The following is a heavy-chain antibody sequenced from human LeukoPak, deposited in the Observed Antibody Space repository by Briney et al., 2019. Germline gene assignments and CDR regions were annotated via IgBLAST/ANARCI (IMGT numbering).Heavy chain of an antibody. D-gene: IGHD3-3*01. V-gene: IGHV4-34*01. CDR1: GGSFSGYY. CDR3: ARVNYDFWSGPSYYFDY. CDR2: INHSGST. Sequence: SETLSLTCAVYGGSFSGYYWSWIRQPPGKGLEWIGEINHSGSTNYNPSLKSRVTISVDTSKNQFSLKLSSVTAADTAVYYCARVNYDFWSGPSYYFDYWGQGTLVTVSS. J-gene: IGHJ4*02.